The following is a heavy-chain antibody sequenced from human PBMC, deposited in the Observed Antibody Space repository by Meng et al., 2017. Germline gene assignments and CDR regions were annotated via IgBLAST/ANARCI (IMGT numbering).Heavy chain of an antibody. CDR1: GYTFTGYY. V-gene: IGHV1-2*02. Sequence: ASVKVSCKASGYTFTGYYMHWVRQAPGQGLEWMGWINPNSGGTNYAQKFQGRVTMTRDTSISTAYMELSRLRSDDTAVYYCARDHPYGSGSYYLGADYWGQGTLVTVSS. CDR3: ARDHPYGSGSYYLGADY. J-gene: IGHJ4*02. CDR2: INPNSGGT. D-gene: IGHD3-10*01.